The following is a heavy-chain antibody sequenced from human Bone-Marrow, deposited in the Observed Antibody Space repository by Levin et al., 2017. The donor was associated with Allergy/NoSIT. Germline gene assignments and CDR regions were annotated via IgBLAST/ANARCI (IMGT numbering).Heavy chain of an antibody. J-gene: IGHJ5*02. CDR3: AHSQYGDYVGWFDP. V-gene: IGHV2-5*02. D-gene: IGHD4-17*01. CDR1: GFSLSANGEG. CDR2: IYWDDGK. Sequence: TLSLTCDFSGFSLSANGEGVGWIRQPPGKALEWLAVIYWDDGKRYSPSLKRRLTINKDTSKNQVVLRMTNMDPVDTATYYCAHSQYGDYVGWFDPWGQGTLVTVTS.